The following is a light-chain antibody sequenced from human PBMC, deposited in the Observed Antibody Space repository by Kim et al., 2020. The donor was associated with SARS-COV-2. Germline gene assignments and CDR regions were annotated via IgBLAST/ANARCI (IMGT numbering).Light chain of an antibody. CDR3: QVWDSSSDPLWV. V-gene: IGLV3-21*04. CDR2: YDS. J-gene: IGLJ3*02. Sequence: PGKTARITCGGNNIGSKSVHWYQKKPGQAPVLVIYYDSERPSGIPERFSGSNSGNTATLTISRVEAGDEADYYCQVWDSSSDPLWVFGGGTQLTVL. CDR1: NIGSKS.